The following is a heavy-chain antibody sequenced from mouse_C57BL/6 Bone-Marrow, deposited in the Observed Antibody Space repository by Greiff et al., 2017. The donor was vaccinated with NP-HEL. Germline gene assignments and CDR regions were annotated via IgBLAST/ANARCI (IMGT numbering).Heavy chain of an antibody. J-gene: IGHJ2*01. CDR2: ISSGSSTI. Sequence: EVQLVESGGGLVKPGGSLKLSCAASGFTFSDYGMHWVRQAPEKGLEWIAYISSGSSTIYYADTMKGRFTISRDNAKNTLFLQMTSLRSEDTAMYYCATYMGTGWGQGTTLTVSS. V-gene: IGHV5-17*01. D-gene: IGHD2-13*01. CDR1: GFTFSDYG. CDR3: ATYMGTG.